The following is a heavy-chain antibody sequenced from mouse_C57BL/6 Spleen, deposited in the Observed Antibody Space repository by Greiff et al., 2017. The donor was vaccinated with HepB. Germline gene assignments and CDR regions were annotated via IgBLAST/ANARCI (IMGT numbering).Heavy chain of an antibody. J-gene: IGHJ1*03. D-gene: IGHD2-3*01. Sequence: EVKVEESEGGLVQPGSSMKLSCTASGFTFSDYYMAWVRQVPEKGLEWVANINYDGSSTYYLDSLKSRFIISRDNAKNILYLQMSSLKSEDTATYYCARRGDGYSWYFDVWGTGTTVTVSS. CDR2: INYDGSST. V-gene: IGHV5-16*01. CDR1: GFTFSDYY. CDR3: ARRGDGYSWYFDV.